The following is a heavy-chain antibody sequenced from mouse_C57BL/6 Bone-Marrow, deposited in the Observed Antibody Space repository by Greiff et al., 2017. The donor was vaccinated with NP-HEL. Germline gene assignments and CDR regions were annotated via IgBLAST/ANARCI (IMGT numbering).Heavy chain of an antibody. V-gene: IGHV1-62-2*01. CDR2: FYPGSGSI. J-gene: IGHJ3*01. CDR3: ARHAPPYYYGSTWFAY. Sequence: VQGVESGAELVKPGASVKLSCKASGYTFTEYTIHWVKQRSGQGLEWIGWFYPGSGSIKYNEKFKDKATLTADKSSSTVYMELSRLTSEDSAVYFCARHAPPYYYGSTWFAYWGQGTLVTVSA. D-gene: IGHD1-1*01. CDR1: GYTFTEYT.